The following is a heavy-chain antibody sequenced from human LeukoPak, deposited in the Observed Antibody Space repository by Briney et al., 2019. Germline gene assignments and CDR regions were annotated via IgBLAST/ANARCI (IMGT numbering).Heavy chain of an antibody. Sequence: ASVKVSCKASGSTLTAYYMHWVRQAPGQGLEWMGWINPNGGGTLYAQKFQGRVTMTRDTSISTAYMELSRLRSDDTAVYYCARGGSYFHSWGQGTLVTVSS. V-gene: IGHV1-2*02. CDR3: ARGGSYFHS. J-gene: IGHJ4*02. CDR2: INPNGGGT. CDR1: GSTLTAYY. D-gene: IGHD1-26*01.